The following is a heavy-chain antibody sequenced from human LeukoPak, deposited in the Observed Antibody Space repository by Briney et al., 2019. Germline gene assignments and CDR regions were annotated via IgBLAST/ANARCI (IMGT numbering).Heavy chain of an antibody. J-gene: IGHJ3*02. CDR2: IYYSGST. D-gene: IGHD3-22*01. CDR1: GGSISSYY. Sequence: PSETLSLTCTVSGGSISSYYWSWIRQPPGKGLEWIGYIYYSGSTNYNPSLKSRVTISVDTPKNQFSLKLSSVIAADTAVYYCARDPYYYDSSGYYINAFDIWGQGTMVTVSS. CDR3: ARDPYYYDSSGYYINAFDI. V-gene: IGHV4-59*01.